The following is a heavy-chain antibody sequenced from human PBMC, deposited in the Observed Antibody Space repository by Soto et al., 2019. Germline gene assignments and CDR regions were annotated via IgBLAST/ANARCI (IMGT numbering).Heavy chain of an antibody. D-gene: IGHD2-21*01. CDR3: ARDLDNGGHTDGYSDY. Sequence: GRSLRLFCAASGFHFSSYSMTLVRQSPGKGLEWVSSISISSYIYYADSVKGRFTISRDNAKNSLYLQMNSLRAEDTAVYYCARDLDNGGHTDGYSDYWGQGIIVTVSS. V-gene: IGHV3-21*01. CDR2: ISISSYI. CDR1: GFHFSSYS. J-gene: IGHJ4*02.